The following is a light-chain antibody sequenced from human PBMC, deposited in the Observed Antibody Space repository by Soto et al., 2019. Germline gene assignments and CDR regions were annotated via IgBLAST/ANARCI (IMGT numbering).Light chain of an antibody. J-gene: IGKJ3*01. Sequence: EIVLTQSQPTLSLSAGERATLSCRASQSISSYLASYQQKPGQAPRLLIYDAAYRAPGITARFSSSRSGTDFTTTISSLEPEDFSVDYCQQRSNWPPLFGPGTKVDIK. V-gene: IGKV3-11*01. CDR2: DAA. CDR1: QSISSY. CDR3: QQRSNWPPL.